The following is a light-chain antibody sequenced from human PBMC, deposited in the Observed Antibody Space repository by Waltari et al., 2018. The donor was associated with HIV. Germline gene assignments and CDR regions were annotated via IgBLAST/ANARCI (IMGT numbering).Light chain of an antibody. V-gene: IGKV3-20*01. CDR3: QQYGSSPQT. CDR2: GAS. CDR1: QSVSSSY. J-gene: IGKJ1*01. Sequence: DIVLPQSPGTLSLSPGARTTLSCRASQSVSSSYLAWYQQKPGQAPRLLIYGASSRATGIPDRFSGSGSGTDFTLTISRLEPEDFAVYYCQQYGSSPQTFGKGTKVEIK.